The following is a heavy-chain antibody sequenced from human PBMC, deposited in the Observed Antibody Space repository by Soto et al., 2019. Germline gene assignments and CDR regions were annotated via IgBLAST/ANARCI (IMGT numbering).Heavy chain of an antibody. V-gene: IGHV3-30*18. J-gene: IGHJ5*02. CDR3: AKGYAGYSGSYQGWFDP. D-gene: IGHD1-26*01. Sequence: QVQLVESGGGVVQPGRSLRLSCAASGFTFSSYGMHWVRQAPGKGLEWVAVISYDGSNKYYADSVKGRFTSSRDNSKNSLYLQMKSLRAEDTAVYYCAKGYAGYSGSYQGWFDPWGQGTLVTVSS. CDR1: GFTFSSYG. CDR2: ISYDGSNK.